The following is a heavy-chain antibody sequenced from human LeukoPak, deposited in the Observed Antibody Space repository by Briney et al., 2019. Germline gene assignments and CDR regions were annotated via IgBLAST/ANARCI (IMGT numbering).Heavy chain of an antibody. J-gene: IGHJ5*02. CDR3: ARVYYYDSSDQNWCDP. V-gene: IGHV3-53*01. CDR1: GFTVSSNY. Sequence: GGSLRLSCAASGFTVSSNYMSWVRQAPGKGLEWVSVIYSGGSTYYADSVKGRFTISRDNSKNTLYLQMNSLRAEDTGVYYCARVYYYDSSDQNWCDPWVQGTLVTVSS. D-gene: IGHD3-22*01. CDR2: IYSGGST.